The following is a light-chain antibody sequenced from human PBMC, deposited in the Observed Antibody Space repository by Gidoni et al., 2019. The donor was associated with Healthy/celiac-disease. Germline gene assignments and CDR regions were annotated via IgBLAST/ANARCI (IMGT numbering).Light chain of an antibody. J-gene: IGKJ3*01. CDR2: DAS. Sequence: DIQMTQSPSSLSASVGDRVTITCQASQDISNYLNWYQQKPGTAPKLLIYDASNLETGVPSRFSGSGSGTDFTFTISSLQPEDIATYYCQQYDNLQTFGPGTKVDIK. CDR1: QDISNY. V-gene: IGKV1-33*01. CDR3: QQYDNLQT.